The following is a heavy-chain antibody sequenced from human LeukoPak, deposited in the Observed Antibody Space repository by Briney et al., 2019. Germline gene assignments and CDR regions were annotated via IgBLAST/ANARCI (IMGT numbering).Heavy chain of an antibody. J-gene: IGHJ4*02. D-gene: IGHD1-26*01. CDR3: ARESWANVDY. CDR1: GFRIADYY. Sequence: GGSVRLSCAASGFRIADYYMSWVRQAPGKGLECISFISGSGGTVRYADSVRGRFTISRDNAENSLYLQMSSLRVEDTAVYYCARESWANVDYWGQGTLATVPS. CDR2: ISGSGGTV. V-gene: IGHV3-11*01.